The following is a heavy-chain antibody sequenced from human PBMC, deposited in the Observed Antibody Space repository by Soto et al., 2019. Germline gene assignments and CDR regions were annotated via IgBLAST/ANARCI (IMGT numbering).Heavy chain of an antibody. J-gene: IGHJ5*02. CDR1: GGSISSSSYY. CDR2: IYYSGST. Sequence: SETLSLTCTVSGGSISSSSYYWGWIRQPPGKGLEWIGSIYYSGSTYSNPSLKSRVTISADTSKNQFSLKLSSVTAADTAVYDCATQLLWFGELLGWFDPWGQGTLVTVSS. D-gene: IGHD3-10*01. CDR3: ATQLLWFGELLGWFDP. V-gene: IGHV4-39*01.